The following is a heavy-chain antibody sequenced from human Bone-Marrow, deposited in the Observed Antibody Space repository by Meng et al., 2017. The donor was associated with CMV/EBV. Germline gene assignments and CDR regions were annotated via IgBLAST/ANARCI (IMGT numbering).Heavy chain of an antibody. CDR2: ISAYNGNT. J-gene: IGHJ5*02. CDR1: GYTFSVYH. Sequence: ASVKVSCKGSGYTFSVYHIHWVRQAPGQGLEWMGWISAYNGNTNYAQKLQGRVTMTTDTSTSTAYMELRSLRSDDTAVYYCARAYNWNLNWFDPWGQGTLVTVSS. V-gene: IGHV1-18*04. CDR3: ARAYNWNLNWFDP. D-gene: IGHD1-20*01.